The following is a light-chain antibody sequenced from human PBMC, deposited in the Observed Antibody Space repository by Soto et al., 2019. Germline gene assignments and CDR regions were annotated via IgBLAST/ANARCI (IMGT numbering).Light chain of an antibody. CDR1: HSISSW. CDR2: KAS. J-gene: IGKJ1*01. CDR3: QQYNSCWT. V-gene: IGKV1-5*03. Sequence: DIQMTQSPSTLSASVGDRVTITCRASHSISSWLAWYQQKPGKAPKLLIYKASSLESGVPSRFSGSGSGTEFTLTISSLQPDDFATYYCQQYNSCWTFGQGTKVAIK.